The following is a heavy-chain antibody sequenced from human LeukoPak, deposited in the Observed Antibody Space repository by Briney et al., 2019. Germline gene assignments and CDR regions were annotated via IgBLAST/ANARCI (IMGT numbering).Heavy chain of an antibody. CDR3: AREISYGAYPSGDAFDN. V-gene: IGHV3-21*01. CDR2: ISSISSYI. Sequence: TGGSLRLSCAASGCTFSSYSMNWVRQAPGKGLEWVSSISSISSYIYYADSVKGRFTISRDNAKNSLYLQMNSLRVEDTAVYFCAREISYGAYPSGDAFDNWGQGTMVTVSS. J-gene: IGHJ3*02. D-gene: IGHD4-17*01. CDR1: GCTFSSYS.